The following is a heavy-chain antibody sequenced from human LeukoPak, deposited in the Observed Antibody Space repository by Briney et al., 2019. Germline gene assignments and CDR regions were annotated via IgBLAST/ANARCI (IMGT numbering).Heavy chain of an antibody. CDR2: ISSNGGST. V-gene: IGHV3-64D*06. CDR3: ARDVAYSGSGRGGYYDY. D-gene: IGHD3-10*01. CDR1: GFTFSNYA. Sequence: GGSLRLSCSASGFTFSNYAMHWVRQAPGKGLKYVSAISSNGGSTFYADSVKGRFTIARDNSKNTLYLQMSSLRAEDTAVYFCARDVAYSGSGRGGYYDYWGQGTLVTVSS. J-gene: IGHJ4*02.